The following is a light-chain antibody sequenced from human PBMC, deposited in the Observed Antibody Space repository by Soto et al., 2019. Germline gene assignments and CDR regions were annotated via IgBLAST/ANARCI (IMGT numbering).Light chain of an antibody. CDR2: EVT. CDR3: NSYTSSSTFV. Sequence: QSVLTQPASVSGSPGQSITISCTGTSSDVGGYNYVSWYQQHPGKAPKLMVYEVTNRPSGVSNRFSGSRSGNTASLTISGLQSEDEAAYYCNSYTSSSTFVFGTGTKVTVL. CDR1: SSDVGGYNY. J-gene: IGLJ1*01. V-gene: IGLV2-14*01.